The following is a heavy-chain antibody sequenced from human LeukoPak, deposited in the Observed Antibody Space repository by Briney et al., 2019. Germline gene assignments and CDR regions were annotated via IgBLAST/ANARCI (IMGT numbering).Heavy chain of an antibody. Sequence: PGGSLRLSCAASGFTLSNYHINWVRQAPGKGLEWLSYISTGSRAIYYADSVKGRFTISRDNAKNSVYLQMSSLRAEDTAVYYCARDRPDWAIDYWGQGTLVTVSS. J-gene: IGHJ4*02. CDR1: GFTLSNYH. V-gene: IGHV3-48*01. CDR2: ISTGSRAI. D-gene: IGHD3-9*01. CDR3: ARDRPDWAIDY.